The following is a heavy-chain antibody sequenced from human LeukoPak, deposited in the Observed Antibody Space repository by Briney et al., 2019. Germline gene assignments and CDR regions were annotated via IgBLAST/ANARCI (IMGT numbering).Heavy chain of an antibody. J-gene: IGHJ4*02. D-gene: IGHD3-10*01. CDR2: TYYRSKWHN. Sequence: SQTLSLTCAISGDSVSSNGAAWNWIRQSPARGLEWLGRTYYRSKWHNDYAPSVKSRITINPDTSKNQFSLQVNSMTPEDTAVYYCVRSRGDLDYWGQGTLVTVSS. V-gene: IGHV6-1*01. CDR1: GDSVSSNGAA. CDR3: VRSRGDLDY.